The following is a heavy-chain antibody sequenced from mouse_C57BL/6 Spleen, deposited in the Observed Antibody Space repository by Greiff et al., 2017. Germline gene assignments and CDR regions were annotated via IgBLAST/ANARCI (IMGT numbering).Heavy chain of an antibody. CDR2: INPYNGGT. Sequence: VQLQQSGPVLVKPGASVKMSCKASGYTFTDYYMNWLKQSHGKSLEWIGVINPYNGGTGYNQKFKGKATLTVDKSSSTAYMELNSLTSEDSAVYYCARSRTGYAMDYWGQGTSVTVSS. J-gene: IGHJ4*01. D-gene: IGHD3-1*01. CDR1: GYTFTDYY. CDR3: ARSRTGYAMDY. V-gene: IGHV1-19*01.